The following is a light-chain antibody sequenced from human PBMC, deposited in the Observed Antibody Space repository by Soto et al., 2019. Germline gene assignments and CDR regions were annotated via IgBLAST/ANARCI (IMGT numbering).Light chain of an antibody. CDR2: GAS. Sequence: ETVLTQSPGTLSLSPGEGATLSCRASQGVSSNSLAWYQQKPGQAPRLLIYGASTRATGVPDRFSGSGSGTDFTLTISRLEPEDFAVYFCQQYSDLPMTFGQGTRLEIK. V-gene: IGKV3-20*01. CDR3: QQYSDLPMT. J-gene: IGKJ5*01. CDR1: QGVSSNS.